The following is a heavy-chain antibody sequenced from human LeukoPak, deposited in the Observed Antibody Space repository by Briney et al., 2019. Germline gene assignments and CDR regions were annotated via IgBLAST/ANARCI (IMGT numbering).Heavy chain of an antibody. D-gene: IGHD2-15*01. CDR2: ISSSGGST. J-gene: IGHJ3*02. CDR3: VKDEHVVVVAATLVADAFDI. CDR1: GFTFSSYA. V-gene: IGHV3-64D*06. Sequence: GGSLRLSCSASGFTFSSYAMHWVRQAPGKGLEYVSAISSSGGSTYYADSVKGRFTISRDNSKNTLYLQMSSLRAEDTAVYYCVKDEHVVVVAATLVADAFDIWGQGTMVTVSS.